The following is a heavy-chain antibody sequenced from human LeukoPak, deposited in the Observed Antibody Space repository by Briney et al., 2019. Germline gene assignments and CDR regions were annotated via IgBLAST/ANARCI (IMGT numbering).Heavy chain of an antibody. D-gene: IGHD3-22*01. V-gene: IGHV3-64*01. CDR1: GFTFSSYA. Sequence: GGSLRLSCAASGFTFSSYAMHWVRQAPGKGLEYVSAISSNGGSTYYANSVKGRFTISRDNSKNTLYLQMGSLRSEDTAVYYCALPSSGYYFQHWGQGTLVTVSS. CDR2: ISSNGGST. J-gene: IGHJ1*01. CDR3: ALPSSGYYFQH.